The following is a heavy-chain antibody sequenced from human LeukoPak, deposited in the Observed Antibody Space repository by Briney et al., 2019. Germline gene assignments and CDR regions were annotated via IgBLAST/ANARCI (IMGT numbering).Heavy chain of an antibody. CDR3: ARGFRIAVRAIYWFDP. Sequence: SETLSLTCAVYGGSFSGYYWSWIRQPPGKGLEWIGEINHSGSTNYNPSLKSRVTISVDPSKNQSSLKLSSVTAADTAVYYCARGFRIAVRAIYWFDPWAREPWSPSPQ. CDR1: GGSFSGYY. V-gene: IGHV4-34*01. CDR2: INHSGST. J-gene: IGHJ5*02. D-gene: IGHD6-19*01.